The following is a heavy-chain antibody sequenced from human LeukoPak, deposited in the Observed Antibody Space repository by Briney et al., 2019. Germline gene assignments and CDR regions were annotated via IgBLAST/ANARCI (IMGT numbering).Heavy chain of an antibody. V-gene: IGHV3-21*01. D-gene: IGHD6-19*01. CDR2: ISSDTSYI. CDR1: GFTFSSYG. CDR3: ARSSGWYHRGPDYYYYYMDV. Sequence: GGSLRLSCAASGFTFSSYGMSWVRQAPGRGLEWVSSISSDTSYIYYADSVKGRFTISRDNAKNSLYLQMNSLRAEDTAVYYCARSSGWYHRGPDYYYYYMDVWGKGTTVTVS. J-gene: IGHJ6*03.